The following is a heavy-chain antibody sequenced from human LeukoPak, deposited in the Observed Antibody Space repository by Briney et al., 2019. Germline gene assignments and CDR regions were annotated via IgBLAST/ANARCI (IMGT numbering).Heavy chain of an antibody. V-gene: IGHV1-69*13. Sequence: ASVKVSCKASGGTFSSYAISWVRQAPGQGLEWMGGIIPIFGTANYAQKFQGRVTITADVSTSTAYMELSSLRSEDTAVYYCARDQYQLLTGAFDYWGQGTLVTVSS. CDR3: ARDQYQLLTGAFDY. CDR1: GGTFSSYA. D-gene: IGHD2-2*01. CDR2: IIPIFGTA. J-gene: IGHJ4*02.